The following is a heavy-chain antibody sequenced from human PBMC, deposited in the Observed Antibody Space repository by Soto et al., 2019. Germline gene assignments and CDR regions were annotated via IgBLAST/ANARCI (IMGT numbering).Heavy chain of an antibody. J-gene: IGHJ6*02. CDR2: MNPNSGNT. CDR3: AGGGGGWSSSSTRACMDV. D-gene: IGHD6-6*01. V-gene: IGHV1-8*01. Sequence: QVQLVQSGAEVKKPAASVKVSCKASGYTFTSYDINLVRQATGQGLERMGWMNPNSGNTGYAQKIQGRVTMTRNTSISTAYMGLSRLRSEDTAVYYCAGGGGGWSSSSTRACMDVWGQGTTVTVSS. CDR1: GYTFTSYD.